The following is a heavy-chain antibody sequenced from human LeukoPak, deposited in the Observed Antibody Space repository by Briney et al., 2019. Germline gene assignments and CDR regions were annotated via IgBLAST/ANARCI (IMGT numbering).Heavy chain of an antibody. CDR3: AKRDFDY. V-gene: IGHV3-30*18. CDR2: ISYDGSNK. J-gene: IGHJ4*02. Sequence: PGGSLRLSCAASGFTFSSYGMHWVRQAPGKGLEWVAVISYDGSNKYYADSVKGRFTISRDNSKNTLYLQMNSLRAEDTAVYYCAKRDFDYWGQGTLVTVSS. CDR1: GFTFSSYG.